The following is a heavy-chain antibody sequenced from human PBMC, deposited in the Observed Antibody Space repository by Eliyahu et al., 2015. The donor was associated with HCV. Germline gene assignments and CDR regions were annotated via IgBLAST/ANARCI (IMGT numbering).Heavy chain of an antibody. CDR2: IYTSGST. CDR1: GGSISSGSYY. Sequence: QVQLQESGPGLVKPSQTLSLTCPVSGGSISSGSYYWSWIRQPAGKGLEWIGRIYTSGSTNYNPSLKSRVTISVDTSKNQFSLKLSSVTAADTAVYYCARGVDSSGYYYDLNWFDPWGQGTLVTVSS. V-gene: IGHV4-61*02. J-gene: IGHJ5*02. D-gene: IGHD3-22*01. CDR3: ARGVDSSGYYYDLNWFDP.